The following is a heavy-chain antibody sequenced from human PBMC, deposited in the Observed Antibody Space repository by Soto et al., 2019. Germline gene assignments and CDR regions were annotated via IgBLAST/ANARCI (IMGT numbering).Heavy chain of an antibody. D-gene: IGHD4-17*01. CDR2: IYHSGST. V-gene: IGHV4-30-2*01. CDR1: GGSISSGGYS. Sequence: PSETLSLTCAVSGGSISSGGYSWSWIRQPPGKGLEWIGYIYHSGSTYYNPSLKSRVTISVDRSKNQFSLKLSSVTAADTAVYYCARVGTYGDYVFDYGGKGTLVTVS. CDR3: ARVGTYGDYVFDY. J-gene: IGHJ4*02.